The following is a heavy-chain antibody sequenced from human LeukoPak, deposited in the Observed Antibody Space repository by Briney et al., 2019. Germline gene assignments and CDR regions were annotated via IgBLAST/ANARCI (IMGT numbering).Heavy chain of an antibody. CDR2: IYYSGST. V-gene: IGHV4-59*08. CDR1: GSSISSYY. D-gene: IGHD2-21*02. J-gene: IGHJ4*02. CDR3: ARHRLRAAEFDY. Sequence: SETLSLTCTVSGSSISSYYWSWIRQPPGKGLEWIGYIYYSGSTNYNPSLKSRVTISVDTSKNQFSLKLSSVTAADTAVYYCARHRLRAAEFDYWGQGTLVTVSS.